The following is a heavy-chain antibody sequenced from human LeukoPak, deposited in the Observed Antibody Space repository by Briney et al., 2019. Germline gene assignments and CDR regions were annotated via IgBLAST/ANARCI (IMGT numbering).Heavy chain of an antibody. J-gene: IGHJ4*02. CDR2: IYWNDDK. CDR1: GFSLSTSGVG. Sequence: SGPTLVNPTQTLTLTCTFSGFSLSTSGVGVGWIRQPPGKALEWLALIYWNDDKRYSPSLKSRLSITKDTSKNQVVLTMTNMDPVDTATYYCARHYCSSTSCYPDYWGQGTMVTVSS. D-gene: IGHD2-2*01. CDR3: ARHYCSSTSCYPDY. V-gene: IGHV2-5*01.